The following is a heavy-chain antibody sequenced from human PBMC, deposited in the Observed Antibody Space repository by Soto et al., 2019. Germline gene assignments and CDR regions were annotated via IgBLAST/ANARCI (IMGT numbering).Heavy chain of an antibody. Sequence: GGSLRLSCAAAGVIFISDGVHWVHKTPGKGLELVSTISAGGGRTYYADSAKGRFTISRDNSKNTLYLQMNSLRAEDTAVFYCTKGYFCDTVGYFASRVQGTLVTVSS. CDR1: GVIFISDG. V-gene: IGHV3-23*01. CDR3: TKGYFCDTVGYFAS. D-gene: IGHD3-22*01. CDR2: ISAGGGRT. J-gene: IGHJ4*02.